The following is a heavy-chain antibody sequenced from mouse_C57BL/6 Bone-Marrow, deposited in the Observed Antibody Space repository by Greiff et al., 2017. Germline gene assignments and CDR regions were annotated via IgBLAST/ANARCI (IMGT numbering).Heavy chain of an antibody. CDR3: ARLGSITTVVAYYFDY. CDR1: GFTFSDYY. J-gene: IGHJ2*01. CDR2: ISNGGGST. V-gene: IGHV5-12*01. Sequence: EVQGVESGGGLVQPGGSLKLSCAASGFTFSDYYMYWVRQTPEKRLEWVAYISNGGGSTYYPDTVKGRFTISRDNAKNTLYLQMSRLKSEDTAMYYCARLGSITTVVAYYFDYWGQGTTLTVSS. D-gene: IGHD1-1*01.